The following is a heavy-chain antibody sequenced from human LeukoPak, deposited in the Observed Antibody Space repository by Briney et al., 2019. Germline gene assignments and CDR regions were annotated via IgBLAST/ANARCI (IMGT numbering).Heavy chain of an antibody. CDR3: AREGSSSSPSFDY. D-gene: IGHD6-13*01. CDR2: IIPIIGTA. V-gene: IGHV1-69*13. Sequence: GASVKVSCKAFGGTFSDHTISWVRQAPGQGLEWMGGIIPIIGTAIYAQKFQGSVTINADESTSTAYMELTSLRSEDTAVYYCAREGSSSSPSFDYWGQGTLVTVSS. J-gene: IGHJ4*02. CDR1: GGTFSDHT.